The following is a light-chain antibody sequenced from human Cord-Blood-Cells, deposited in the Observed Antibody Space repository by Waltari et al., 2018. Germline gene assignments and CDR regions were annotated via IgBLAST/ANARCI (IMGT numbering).Light chain of an antibody. CDR1: SSNIGAGYD. V-gene: IGLV1-40*01. CDR2: GNS. Sequence: QSVLTQPPSVSGAPGQRVTISCTGSSSNIGAGYDVHWYQQLPGTAPKLLIYGNSNRPSWVPDRFSGSKSCTSASLAITVLQAEDEADYYCQSYDSSLSGYVFGTGTKVTVL. CDR3: QSYDSSLSGYV. J-gene: IGLJ1*01.